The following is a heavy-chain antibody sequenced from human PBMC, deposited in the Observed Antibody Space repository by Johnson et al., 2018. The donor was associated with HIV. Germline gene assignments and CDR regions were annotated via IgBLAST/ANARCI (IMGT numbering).Heavy chain of an antibody. V-gene: IGHV3-53*01. CDR3: TTGAFHAYDM. J-gene: IGHJ3*02. CDR1: GFTVSRNY. D-gene: IGHD1-1*01. CDR2: IYSDDMT. Sequence: VQLVESGGGLIQSGGSLRLSCAASGFTVSRNYMSWVRQAPGKGLEWVSVIYSDDMTYYADSVKGRFTISRVNSKNTLYLQMNSLRAEDTAVYYCTTGAFHAYDMWGQGTMVTVSS.